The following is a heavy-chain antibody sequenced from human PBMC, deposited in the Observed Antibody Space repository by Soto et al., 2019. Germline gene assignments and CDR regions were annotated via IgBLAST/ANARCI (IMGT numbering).Heavy chain of an antibody. CDR3: ARGLIAAAGTRDNWFAP. Sequence: EVQLVESGGGLVQPGGSLRLSCAASGFTFSSYSMNWVRQAPGKGLEWVSYISSSSSTIYYADSVKGRFTISRDNAKNSLYLQMNSLRAEDTAVYYCARGLIAAAGTRDNWFAPWGQGTLVTVSS. D-gene: IGHD6-13*01. J-gene: IGHJ5*02. CDR2: ISSSSSTI. CDR1: GFTFSSYS. V-gene: IGHV3-48*01.